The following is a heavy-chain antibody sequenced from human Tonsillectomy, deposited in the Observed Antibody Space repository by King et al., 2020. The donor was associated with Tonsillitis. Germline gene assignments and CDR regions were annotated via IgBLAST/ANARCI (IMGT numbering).Heavy chain of an antibody. D-gene: IGHD3-16*01. CDR2: IRSTAYGGTT. V-gene: IGHV3-49*04. J-gene: IGHJ6*03. CDR1: GFTFGDYA. Sequence: VQLVESGGGLVQPGRSLRLSCTVSGFTFGDYALNWVRQAPGKGLEWVGFIRSTAYGGTTEYAASVMGRFSISRDGPTGIAYLQMNSLKPEDTAVYYCTRLGEPTYYYPMDVWGKGTTVTVS. CDR3: TRLGEPTYYYPMDV.